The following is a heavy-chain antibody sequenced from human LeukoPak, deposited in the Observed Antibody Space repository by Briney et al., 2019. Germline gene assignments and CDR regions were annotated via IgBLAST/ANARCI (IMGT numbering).Heavy chain of an antibody. CDR2: INSDGTST. D-gene: IGHD4-23*01. CDR1: GFTFSNYW. V-gene: IGHV3-74*01. J-gene: IGHJ3*01. Sequence: PGGSLRLSCAASGFTFSNYWVHWVRQAAGKGLLWVSRINSDGTSTSHADFVEGRFSISRDNAKNTVYLQMNSLRAEDTAVYYCVPLTRAVSEHAFALWGQGTVVTVS. CDR3: VPLTRAVSEHAFAL.